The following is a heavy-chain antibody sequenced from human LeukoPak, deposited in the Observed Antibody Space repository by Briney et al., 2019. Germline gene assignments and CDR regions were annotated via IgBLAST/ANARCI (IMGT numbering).Heavy chain of an antibody. D-gene: IGHD3-10*01. CDR3: ARPRGYGSGTYRYFDY. CDR1: GFTFSSYG. CDR2: ISGSGGST. J-gene: IGHJ4*02. Sequence: PGGSLRLSCAASGFTFSSYGMSWVRQAPGKGLEWVSAISGSGGSTYYADSVKGRFTISRDNSKNSLYLQMNSLRAEDTAVYYCARPRGYGSGTYRYFDYWGQGTLVTVSS. V-gene: IGHV3-23*01.